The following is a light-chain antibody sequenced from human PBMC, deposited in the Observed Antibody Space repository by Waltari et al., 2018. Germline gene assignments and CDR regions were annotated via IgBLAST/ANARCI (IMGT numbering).Light chain of an antibody. CDR2: DAS. V-gene: IGKV1-33*01. Sequence: DIQLTQSPPSLSASVGDRVTFTCQASQDIINYLNWYQQKPGKSPKLLIYDASKLETGVPSRFSGSGSGTDFTFTIISMQPEDIATYYCQQYDNLIFTFGPGTKVDIK. CDR1: QDIINY. CDR3: QQYDNLIFT. J-gene: IGKJ3*01.